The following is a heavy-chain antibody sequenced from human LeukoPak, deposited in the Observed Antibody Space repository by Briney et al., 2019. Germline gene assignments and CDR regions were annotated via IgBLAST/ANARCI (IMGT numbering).Heavy chain of an antibody. Sequence: PGWSLRLSCAASGFTFSSYGMQWVRQAPGKGLEWVSGINWNGGSTGYADSVKGRFTISRDNAKNSLYLQMNSLRAEDTALYYCARNLAAAGTAPFDYWGQGTLVTVSS. J-gene: IGHJ4*02. CDR3: ARNLAAAGTAPFDY. V-gene: IGHV3-20*04. CDR2: INWNGGST. CDR1: GFTFSSYG. D-gene: IGHD6-13*01.